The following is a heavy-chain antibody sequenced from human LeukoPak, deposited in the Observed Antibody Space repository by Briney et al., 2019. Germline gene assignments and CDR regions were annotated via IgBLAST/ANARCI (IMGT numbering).Heavy chain of an antibody. CDR1: GGTFSSYA. D-gene: IGHD3-3*01. CDR2: IIPIFGTA. CDR3: AREGGIRDFWSVIGYYYYGMDV. V-gene: IGHV1-69*13. Sequence: SVKVSCKASGGTFSSYAISWVRQAPGQGLEWMGGIIPIFGTANYAQKFQGRVTITADESTSTAYMELSSLRSEDTAVYYCAREGGIRDFWSVIGYYYYGMDVWGQGTTVTVSS. J-gene: IGHJ6*02.